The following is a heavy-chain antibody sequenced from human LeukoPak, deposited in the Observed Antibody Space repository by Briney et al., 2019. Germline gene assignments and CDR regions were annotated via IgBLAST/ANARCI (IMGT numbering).Heavy chain of an antibody. CDR1: GYSFTGYF. CDR3: ARAWGSLYYFDH. J-gene: IGHJ4*02. CDR2: INPNNGLT. D-gene: IGHD3-16*01. V-gene: IGHV1-2*02. Sequence: ASVKVSCKPSGYSFTGYFLHWVRQAPGQGLEWMGWINPNNGLTNYTQKFKGRVTMTRDTSSATGYMELNRLTSDDTAVFYCARAWGSLYYFDHWGQGTLVTVSS.